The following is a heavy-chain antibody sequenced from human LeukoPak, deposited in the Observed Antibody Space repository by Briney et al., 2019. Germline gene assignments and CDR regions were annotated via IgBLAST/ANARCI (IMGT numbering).Heavy chain of an antibody. CDR3: AMVRGVSWFDP. CDR2: IIPILGIA. CDR1: GGTFSSYT. D-gene: IGHD3-10*01. J-gene: IGHJ5*02. V-gene: IGHV1-69*02. Sequence: SVKVSCKASGGTFSSYTISWVRQAPGQGLEWMGRIIPILGIANYAQKFQGRVTITADKSTSTAYMELSSLRSEGTAVYYCAMVRGVSWFDPWGQGTLVTVSS.